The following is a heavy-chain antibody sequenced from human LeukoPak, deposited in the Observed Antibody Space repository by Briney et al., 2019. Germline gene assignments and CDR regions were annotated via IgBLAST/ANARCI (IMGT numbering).Heavy chain of an antibody. V-gene: IGHV1-18*01. J-gene: IGHJ5*02. CDR1: GYTFTSYG. CDR3: ASTEVGASLGDNWFDP. D-gene: IGHD1-26*01. CDR2: ISAYNGNT. Sequence: ASVKVSCKASGYTFTSYGISWVRQAPGQGLEWMGWISAYNGNTNYAQKLQGRVTMTRDTSTSTVYMELSSLRSEDTAVYYCASTEVGASLGDNWFDPWGQGTLVTVSS.